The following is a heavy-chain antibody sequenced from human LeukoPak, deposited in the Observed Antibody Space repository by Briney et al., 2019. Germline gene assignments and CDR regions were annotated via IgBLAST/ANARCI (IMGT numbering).Heavy chain of an antibody. CDR3: AKAWSSGNYGPYF. V-gene: IGHV3-23*01. D-gene: IGHD1-26*01. J-gene: IGHJ4*02. CDR2: ISDSGGNT. CDR1: GFTFSSYA. Sequence: GGSLRLSCAASGFTFSSYAMSWVRQAPGKGLEWVSAISDSGGNTHYADSVKGRFTISRDNSKNTLYLQMDSLGAEDTALYYCAKAWSSGNYGPYFWGQGTLVTVSS.